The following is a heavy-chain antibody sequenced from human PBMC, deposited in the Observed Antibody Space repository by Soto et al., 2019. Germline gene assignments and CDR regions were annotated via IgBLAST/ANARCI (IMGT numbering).Heavy chain of an antibody. CDR1: GFSFSAYG. D-gene: IGHD4-17*01. Sequence: EVQLLESGGALEQPGGSLTLSCAVSGFSFSAYGMSWVRQAPGKGLEWISFISGGGGTIYYADSVKGRFISSRDNSKNTLYLQMTSLSVDDTAVHYCAKDRGNGDTPNIYSYYGIEVWGEGTTVTVSS. J-gene: IGHJ6*04. CDR2: ISGGGGTI. CDR3: AKDRGNGDTPNIYSYYGIEV. V-gene: IGHV3-23*01.